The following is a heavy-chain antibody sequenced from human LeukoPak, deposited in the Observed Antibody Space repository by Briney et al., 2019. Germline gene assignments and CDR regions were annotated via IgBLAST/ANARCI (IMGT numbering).Heavy chain of an antibody. CDR2: IQYDESSK. CDR1: GITFSGSG. J-gene: IGHJ4*02. V-gene: IGHV3-30*02. CDR3: AREGGRVVIGTFDH. D-gene: IGHD1/OR15-1a*01. Sequence: GGSLRHSCVASGITFSGSGMHWVRQAPGKGLEWVAFIQYDESSKYYADSVKGRFTISRDNSKNTVYLQMYSLRGEDTAAYYCAREGGRVVIGTFDHWGQGTLVTVSS.